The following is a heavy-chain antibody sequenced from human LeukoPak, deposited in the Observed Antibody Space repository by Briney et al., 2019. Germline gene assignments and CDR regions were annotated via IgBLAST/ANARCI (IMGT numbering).Heavy chain of an antibody. V-gene: IGHV4-4*07. CDR2: IYTSGST. J-gene: IGHJ4*02. D-gene: IGHD4-17*01. Sequence: NRSETLSLTCAVYGGSFSGYYWSWIRQPAGKGLEWIGRIYTSGSTNYNPSLKSRVTMSVDTSKNQFSLKLSSVTAADTAVYYCARDGGYGIDYWGKGTLVTVSS. CDR1: GGSFSGYY. CDR3: ARDGGYGIDY.